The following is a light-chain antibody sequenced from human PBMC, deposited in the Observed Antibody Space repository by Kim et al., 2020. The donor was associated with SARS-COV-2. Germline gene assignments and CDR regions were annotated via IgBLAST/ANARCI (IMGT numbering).Light chain of an antibody. CDR3: QQYNSYPWT. J-gene: IGKJ1*01. Sequence: ASVVDRVTITWRASQSISSWLAWYQQKPGKAPKLLIYDASSLESGVPSRFSGSGSGTEFTLTISSLQPDDFATYYCQQYNSYPWTFGQGTKVDIK. V-gene: IGKV1-5*01. CDR2: DAS. CDR1: QSISSW.